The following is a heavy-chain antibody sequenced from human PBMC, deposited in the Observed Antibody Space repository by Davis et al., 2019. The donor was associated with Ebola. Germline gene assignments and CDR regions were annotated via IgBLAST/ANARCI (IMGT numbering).Heavy chain of an antibody. D-gene: IGHD5-18*01. CDR3: TSTVDTADY. J-gene: IGHJ4*02. CDR2: IYYSGST. Sequence: MPSETLSLTCTVSGGSISSYYWSWIRQPPGKGLEWIGYIYYSGSTNYNPSLKRRVTISVDTSKNQFSLKLSSVTAADTAVYYCTSTVDTADYWGQGTLVTVSS. CDR1: GGSISSYY. V-gene: IGHV4-59*01.